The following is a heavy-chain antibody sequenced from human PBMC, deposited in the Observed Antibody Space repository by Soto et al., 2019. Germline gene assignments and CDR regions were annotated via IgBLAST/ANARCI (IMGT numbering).Heavy chain of an antibody. Sequence: SETLSLTCTVSGGSISSYYWSWIRQPPGKGLEWIGYIYYSGSTNYNPSLKSRVTISVDTSKNQFSLKLSSLTAADPAVYYCARARNIAAPDYWGQGTLVTVSS. CDR1: GGSISSYY. D-gene: IGHD6-6*01. J-gene: IGHJ4*02. CDR3: ARARNIAAPDY. CDR2: IYYSGST. V-gene: IGHV4-59*01.